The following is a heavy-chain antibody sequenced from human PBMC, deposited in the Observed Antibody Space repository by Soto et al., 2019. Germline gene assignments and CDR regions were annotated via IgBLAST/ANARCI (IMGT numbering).Heavy chain of an antibody. Sequence: EVQLVESGGGLVQPGGSLRLSCAASGLTFSSHCMNWVRQAPGKGLEWVANIKQDGSEKYYVDSIKGRFTISRDNAKDTLYLQMNSLRAEDTAVYYCAAGIMPTAHWGQGTLVTVSS. CDR2: IKQDGSEK. J-gene: IGHJ4*02. CDR3: AAGIMPTAH. V-gene: IGHV3-7*01. CDR1: GLTFSSHC. D-gene: IGHD1-26*01.